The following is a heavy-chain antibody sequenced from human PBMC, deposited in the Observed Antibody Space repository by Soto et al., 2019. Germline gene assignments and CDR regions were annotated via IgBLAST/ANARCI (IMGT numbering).Heavy chain of an antibody. CDR1: GFSFNMYW. CDR3: VREQLILPAADCYYGVDV. Sequence: EVQLVESGGGSVQPGESLRLSCVASGFSFNMYWMSWIRQAPGKGLEWVARIKQDGGEKYYVDSVKGRFTVSRDKATNSLHLQLHSVSADDARIYYRVREQLILPAADCYYGVDVWGQGTTVTVS. CDR2: IKQDGGEK. V-gene: IGHV3-7*03. J-gene: IGHJ6*02.